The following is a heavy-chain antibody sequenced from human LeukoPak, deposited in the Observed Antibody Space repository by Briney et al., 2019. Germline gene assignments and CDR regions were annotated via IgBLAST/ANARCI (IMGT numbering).Heavy chain of an antibody. J-gene: IGHJ4*02. Sequence: GASVKVSCKASGYTFTSYAMNWVRQAPRQGLQWMGWINTNTGNPTYVQGFTGRLVFSLDTSVSTAYLQITSLKSEDTAVYYCARGTSGLVTTNDYWGQGTLVTVSS. CDR1: GYTFTSYA. CDR3: ARGTSGLVTTNDY. D-gene: IGHD3/OR15-3a*01. V-gene: IGHV7-4-1*02. CDR2: INTNTGNP.